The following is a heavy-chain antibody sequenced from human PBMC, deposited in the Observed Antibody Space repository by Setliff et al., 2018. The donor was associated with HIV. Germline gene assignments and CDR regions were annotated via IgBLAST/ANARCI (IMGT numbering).Heavy chain of an antibody. CDR2: IYSSGST. J-gene: IGHJ6*03. CDR3: ARHRDPPGTRWIFYYYYMDL. Sequence: PSETLSLTCTVSGGSISSGTYYWSWVRQPAGKGLEWLGSIYSSGSTSYNPSLSSRLTISVDISKSHVSLRLSSVTAADTGVYYCARHRDPPGTRWIFYYYYMDLWGEGTTVTVSS. CDR1: GGSISSGTYY. D-gene: IGHD5-12*01. V-gene: IGHV4-39*01.